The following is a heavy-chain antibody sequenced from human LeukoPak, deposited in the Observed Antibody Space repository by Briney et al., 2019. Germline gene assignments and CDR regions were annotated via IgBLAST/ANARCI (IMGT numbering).Heavy chain of an antibody. CDR3: ARYSSGYYKDYFQH. CDR2: ISAYNGNS. Sequence: ASVKVSCKASGYTFTSYGISWVRQAPGQGLEWMGWISAYNGNSNYAQKLQGRVTMTTDTSTSTAYMELRSLRSDDTAVYYCARYSSGYYKDYFQHWGQGTLVTVSS. D-gene: IGHD3-22*01. CDR1: GYTFTSYG. J-gene: IGHJ1*01. V-gene: IGHV1-18*01.